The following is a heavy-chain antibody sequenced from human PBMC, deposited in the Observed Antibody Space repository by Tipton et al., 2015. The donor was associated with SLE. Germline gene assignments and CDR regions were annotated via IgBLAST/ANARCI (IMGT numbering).Heavy chain of an antibody. J-gene: IGHJ6*02. CDR2: ISSSSSYI. Sequence: SLRLSCAASTFTFSSYSMNWVRQAPGKGLEWVSSISSSSSYIYYADSVKGRFTISRDNAKNSLYLQMNSLRAEDTAVYYCAGELRYFDWLSPSYGMDVWGQGTTVTVSS. V-gene: IGHV3-21*03. CDR3: AGELRYFDWLSPSYGMDV. CDR1: TFTFSSYS. D-gene: IGHD3-9*01.